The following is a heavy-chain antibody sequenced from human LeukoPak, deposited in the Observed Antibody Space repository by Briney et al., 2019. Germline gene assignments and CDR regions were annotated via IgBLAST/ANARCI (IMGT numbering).Heavy chain of an antibody. V-gene: IGHV1-18*01. Sequence: ASVKVSFTASGYTFTIYGISWVRQAPGQGLEWMGWISAYNGNTNYAQKLQGRVTMTTDTSTTTAYMELRSLRSDDTAVYYCATAKDGYRHGSYWGQGTLVTVSS. CDR3: ATAKDGYRHGSY. J-gene: IGHJ4*02. CDR2: ISAYNGNT. CDR1: GYTFTIYG. D-gene: IGHD5-18*01.